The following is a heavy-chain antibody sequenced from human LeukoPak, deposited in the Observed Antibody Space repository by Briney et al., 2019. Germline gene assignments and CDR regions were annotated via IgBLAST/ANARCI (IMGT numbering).Heavy chain of an antibody. D-gene: IGHD7-27*01. CDR3: ATFRTGFDY. V-gene: IGHV3-30*03. CDR2: ISYDGSNK. J-gene: IGHJ4*02. CDR1: GFTFSSYG. Sequence: GGSLRLSCATSGFTFSSYGMHWVRQAPGKGLEWVAVISYDGSNKYYADSVKGRFTISRDNSKNTLYLQMNSLRAEDTAVYYCATFRTGFDYWGQGTLVTVSS.